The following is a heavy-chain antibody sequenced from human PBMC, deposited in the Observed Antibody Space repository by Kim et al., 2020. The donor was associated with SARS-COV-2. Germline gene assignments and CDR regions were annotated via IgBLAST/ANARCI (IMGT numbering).Heavy chain of an antibody. CDR1: GFTFSSYS. V-gene: IGHV3-21*01. CDR3: ASGDDYGDTTGGY. D-gene: IGHD4-17*01. CDR2: ISSSSSYT. Sequence: GGSLRLSCAASGFTFSSYSMNCVRQAPGKGLEWVSPISSSSSYTYYADSVKSRFTISRDNAKNSLYLQMNSLRAEDTAVYYCASGDDYGDTTGGYWGQVTLVTLSS. J-gene: IGHJ4*02.